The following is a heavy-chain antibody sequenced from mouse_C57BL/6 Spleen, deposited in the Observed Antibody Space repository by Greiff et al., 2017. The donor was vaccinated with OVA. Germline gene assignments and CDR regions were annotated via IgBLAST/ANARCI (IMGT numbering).Heavy chain of an antibody. Sequence: EADGGLVQPKGSLKLSCAASGFSFNTYAMNWVRQAPGKGLEWVARIRSKSNNYATYYADSVKDRFTISRDDSESMLYLQMNNLKTEDTAMYDCVRSVYDGYSYFDYWGQGTTLTVSA. V-gene: IGHV10-1*01. D-gene: IGHD2-3*01. CDR3: VRSVYDGYSYFDY. J-gene: IGHJ2*01. CDR1: GFSFNTYA. CDR2: IRSKSNNYAT.